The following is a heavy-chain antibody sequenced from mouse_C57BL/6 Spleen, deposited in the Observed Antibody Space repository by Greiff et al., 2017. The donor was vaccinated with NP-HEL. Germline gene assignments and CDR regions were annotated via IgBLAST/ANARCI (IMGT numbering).Heavy chain of an antibody. D-gene: IGHD1-1*01. Sequence: VQLQQPGTELVKPGASVKLSCKASGYTFTSYWMHWVKQRPGQGLEWIGNINPSNGGTNYNEQFKSKATLTVDKSSSTAYMQLSSLTSEDSAVYYCARSTTVVEGYFDVWGTGTTVTVSS. J-gene: IGHJ1*03. V-gene: IGHV1-53*01. CDR1: GYTFTSYW. CDR3: ARSTTVVEGYFDV. CDR2: INPSNGGT.